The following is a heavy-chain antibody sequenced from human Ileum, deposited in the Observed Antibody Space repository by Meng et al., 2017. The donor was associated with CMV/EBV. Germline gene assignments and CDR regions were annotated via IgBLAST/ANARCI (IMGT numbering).Heavy chain of an antibody. V-gene: IGHV4-30-4*08. D-gene: IGHD2-15*01. CDR2: IYYSGST. CDR1: GDSISTGDYY. Sequence: LRLSCTVSGDSISTGDYYWTWIRQPPGKGLEWIGYIYYSGSTYYNPSLKSRLTISVDTSKNQFSLKLTSVTAADTAVYYCARVRGLLRYFDYWGQGSLVTVSS. CDR3: ARVRGLLRYFDY. J-gene: IGHJ4*02.